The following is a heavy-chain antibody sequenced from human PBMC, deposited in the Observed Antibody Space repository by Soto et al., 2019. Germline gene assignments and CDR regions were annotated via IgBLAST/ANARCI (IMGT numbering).Heavy chain of an antibody. J-gene: IGHJ4*02. Sequence: PGGSLRLSCAASGFTFSNYAMSWVRQAPGKGLEWVSAISGSGGSTYYAGSVKGRFTISRDNSKNTLYLQMNSLRVDDTAVYYCAKGGPQQSGDYWGQGTLVTVSS. CDR1: GFTFSNYA. D-gene: IGHD6-13*01. CDR3: AKGGPQQSGDY. CDR2: ISGSGGST. V-gene: IGHV3-23*01.